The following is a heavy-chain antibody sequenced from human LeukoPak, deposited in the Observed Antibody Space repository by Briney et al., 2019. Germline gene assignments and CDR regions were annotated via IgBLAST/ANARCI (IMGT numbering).Heavy chain of an antibody. V-gene: IGHV5-51*01. CDR1: GYSFTSYW. D-gene: IGHD3-3*01. CDR2: TYPGDSDT. Sequence: GESLKISRKGSGYSFTSYWIGWVRQMPGKGLEWMGITYPGDSDTRYSPSFQGQVTISADKSISTAYLQWSSLKASDTAMYYCARSGLGDFWSGYYADYYYYMDVWGKGTTATVSS. CDR3: ARSGLGDFWSGYYADYYYYMDV. J-gene: IGHJ6*03.